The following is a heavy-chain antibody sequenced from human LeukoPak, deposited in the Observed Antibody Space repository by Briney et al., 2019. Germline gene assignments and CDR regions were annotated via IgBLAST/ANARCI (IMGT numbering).Heavy chain of an antibody. J-gene: IGHJ4*02. V-gene: IGHV3-7*04. CDR1: GFTFSNYW. D-gene: IGHD3-3*01. Sequence: PGGSLRLSCAASGFTFSNYWLSWVRQAPGKGLEWVANIKEDGSERYYVDSVKGRFIVSRDSAKNSLYLQMNGLRAEDTAVYYCARVYDVWSGYYRDYWGQGTLVTVSS. CDR3: ARVYDVWSGYYRDY. CDR2: IKEDGSER.